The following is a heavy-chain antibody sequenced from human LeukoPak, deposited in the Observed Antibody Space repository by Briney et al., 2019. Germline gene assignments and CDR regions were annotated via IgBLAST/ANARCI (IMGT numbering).Heavy chain of an antibody. J-gene: IGHJ4*02. Sequence: PSETLSLTCTVSGGSISSYYWSWIRQPPGKGLEWIGYIYYSGSTNYSPSLKSRVTISVDTSKNQFSLKLSSVTAADTAVYYCARGYYDSSGYLGGFRAHGYDYWGRGTLVTVSS. D-gene: IGHD3-22*01. CDR3: ARGYYDSSGYLGGFRAHGYDY. V-gene: IGHV4-59*01. CDR2: IYYSGST. CDR1: GGSISSYY.